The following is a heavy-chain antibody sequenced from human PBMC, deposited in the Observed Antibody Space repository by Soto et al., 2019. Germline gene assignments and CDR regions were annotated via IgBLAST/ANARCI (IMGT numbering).Heavy chain of an antibody. Sequence: QVQLVQSGAEVKKPGSSVKVSCKASGGTFSSYAISWVRQAPGQGLEWMGGIIPIFGTANYAQKFQGRVTITADESSSTACLELGSVRTEDTAVYYCARSSWQSINYYYYGMDVWGQGTTVTVSS. CDR2: IIPIFGTA. CDR3: ARSSWQSINYYYYGMDV. D-gene: IGHD6-13*01. J-gene: IGHJ6*02. CDR1: GGTFSSYA. V-gene: IGHV1-69*01.